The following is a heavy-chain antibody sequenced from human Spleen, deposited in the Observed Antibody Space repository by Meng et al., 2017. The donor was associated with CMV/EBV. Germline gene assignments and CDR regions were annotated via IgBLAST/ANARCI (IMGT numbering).Heavy chain of an antibody. Sequence: GRLQDAARGLGKPQQPLSPPCTCSGGSISSGSHYWSWIRQPAGKGLEWIGRIYTSGSTNYNPSLKSRVTISVDTSKNQFSLKLSSVTAADTAVYYCASAPIAAAGSRLDYWGQGTLVTVSS. J-gene: IGHJ4*02. CDR2: IYTSGST. CDR1: GGSISSGSHY. V-gene: IGHV4-61*02. CDR3: ASAPIAAAGSRLDY. D-gene: IGHD6-13*01.